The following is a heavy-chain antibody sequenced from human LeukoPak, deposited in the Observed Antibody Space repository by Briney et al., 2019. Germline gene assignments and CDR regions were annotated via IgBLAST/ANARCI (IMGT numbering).Heavy chain of an antibody. CDR2: IYYSGST. CDR3: ARERPYYYDSSGYSTAAFDI. D-gene: IGHD3-22*01. Sequence: PSQTLSLTCTVSGGSISSGDYYWSWIRQPPGKGLEWIGYIYYSGSTCYNPSLKSRVTISVDTSKNQFSLKLSSVTAADTAVYYCARERPYYYDSSGYSTAAFDIWGQGTMVTVSS. CDR1: GGSISSGDYY. V-gene: IGHV4-30-4*01. J-gene: IGHJ3*02.